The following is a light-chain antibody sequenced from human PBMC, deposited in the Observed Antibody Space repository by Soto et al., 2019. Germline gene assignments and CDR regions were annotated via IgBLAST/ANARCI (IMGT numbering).Light chain of an antibody. CDR3: HSYDSSLSGLVV. V-gene: IGLV1-40*01. J-gene: IGLJ2*01. CDR1: SSNIGAGYD. Sequence: QSVLTQPPSVSGAPGQRVTISCTGSSSNIGAGYDVHWYQQLPGTAPKLLMYGNSNRPSGVPDRFSGSKSGTSASLAITGLQAEEEPDYYRHSYDSSLSGLVVFGGGTKLTVL. CDR2: GNS.